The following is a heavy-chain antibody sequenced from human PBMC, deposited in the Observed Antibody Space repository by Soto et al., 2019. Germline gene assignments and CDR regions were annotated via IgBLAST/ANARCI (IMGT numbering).Heavy chain of an antibody. J-gene: IGHJ4*02. D-gene: IGHD3-3*01. CDR3: ARDKRDLRFLAWSYYCDY. CDR1: GFTCSSSA. Sequence: QVQLVESGGGVVQPGRSLRLSCAASGFTCSSSAMHWVRQAPGKGLVWVAVISYDGSNKYYADSVKGRFTISRDNSKNTLYLQMSSLRAEDTAVYYCARDKRDLRFLAWSYYCDYWGQGTLVTVSS. V-gene: IGHV3-30-3*01. CDR2: ISYDGSNK.